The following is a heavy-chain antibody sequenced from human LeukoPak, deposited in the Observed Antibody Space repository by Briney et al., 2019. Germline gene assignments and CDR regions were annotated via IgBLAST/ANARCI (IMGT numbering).Heavy chain of an antibody. V-gene: IGHV4-39*01. CDR1: GASISSASDY. CDR3: ARQTHPFDY. J-gene: IGHJ4*02. CDR2: IYYSGST. Sequence: PSETLSLTCAVSGASISSASDYWGWIRQPPGKGLEWIGSIYYSGSTYYNPSLKSRVTISVDTSKNQFSLKLSSVTAADTAVYYCARQTHPFDYWGQGTLVTVSS.